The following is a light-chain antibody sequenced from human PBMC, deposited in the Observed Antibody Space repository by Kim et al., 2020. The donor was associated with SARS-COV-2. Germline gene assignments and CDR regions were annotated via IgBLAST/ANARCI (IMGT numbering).Light chain of an antibody. Sequence: ASVGDIVTIPCRTTQSTSSHLNLYQQKPGRAPKLLISAASTLQGGVPSRFSGSGSETDFTLTISSLQPEDFATYFCQQSYITPFTFGPGTKVDIK. J-gene: IGKJ3*01. CDR2: AAS. CDR1: QSTSSH. CDR3: QQSYITPFT. V-gene: IGKV1-39*01.